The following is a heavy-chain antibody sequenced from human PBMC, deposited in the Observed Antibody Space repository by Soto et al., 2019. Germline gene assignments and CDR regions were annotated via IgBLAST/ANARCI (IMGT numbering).Heavy chain of an antibody. D-gene: IGHD3-16*01. CDR2: ISSYGSDT. CDR1: GFTFSRYW. J-gene: IGHJ6*01. CDR3: VSNYAYAEGYYWYGMDV. V-gene: IGHV3-74*01. Sequence: EVQLVESGGGLVLPGGSLRLSCAASGFTFSRYWMHWVRQAPGKGLVWVSRISSYGSDTHYADSVKGRFTISRDNAKSTLYLQMNSLRVEDAAVYYCVSNYAYAEGYYWYGMDVW.